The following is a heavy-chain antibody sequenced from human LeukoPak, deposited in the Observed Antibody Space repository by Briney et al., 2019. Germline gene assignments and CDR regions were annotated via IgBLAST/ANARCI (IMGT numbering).Heavy chain of an antibody. CDR3: TRDLVLGSGSYGH. V-gene: IGHV3-74*01. D-gene: IGHD3-10*01. CDR1: GFSLSENW. J-gene: IGHJ1*01. Sequence: GGSLRLSCAASGFSLSENWMHWVRQAPGQGLVWVSRIDEFGRATFYADSVKGRFTISRDDATNTVYLQMNSLRADDTAIYFCTRDLVLGSGSYGHWGQGTLVAVSA. CDR2: IDEFGRAT.